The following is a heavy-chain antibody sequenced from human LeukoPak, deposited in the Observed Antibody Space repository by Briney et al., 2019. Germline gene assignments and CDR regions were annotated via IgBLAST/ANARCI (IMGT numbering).Heavy chain of an antibody. CDR2: IYYSGST. J-gene: IGHJ2*01. D-gene: IGHD3-22*01. V-gene: IGHV4-59*01. CDR1: GGSISSYY. Sequence: PSETLSLTCTVSGGSISSYYWSWIRQPPGKGLEWIGYIYYSGSTNYNPSLKSRVTISLDTSKNQFSLKLSSVTAADTDVYYCARVHSSGYYVDWYFDLWGRGTLVTVSS. CDR3: ARVHSSGYYVDWYFDL.